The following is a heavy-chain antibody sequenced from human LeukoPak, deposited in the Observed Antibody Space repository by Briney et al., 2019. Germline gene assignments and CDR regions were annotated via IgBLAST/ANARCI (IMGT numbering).Heavy chain of an antibody. Sequence: PSETLSLTCAVSGYSISSGYYWGWIRQPPGKGLEWIGSIYHSGNTYYNPSLKSRVTISVDTSRKQFSLKLSSVTAADTAVYYCARVLVASSGYPSHFDYWGQGTLVTVSS. J-gene: IGHJ4*02. V-gene: IGHV4-38-2*01. D-gene: IGHD3-22*01. CDR1: GYSISSGYY. CDR2: IYHSGNT. CDR3: ARVLVASSGYPSHFDY.